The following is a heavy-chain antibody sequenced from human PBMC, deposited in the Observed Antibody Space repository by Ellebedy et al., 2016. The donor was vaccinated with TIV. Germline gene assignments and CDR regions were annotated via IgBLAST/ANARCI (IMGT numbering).Heavy chain of an antibody. D-gene: IGHD3-22*01. CDR3: ARVSRDSSGPYGMDV. V-gene: IGHV1-46*01. CDR1: GYTFTSYY. CDR2: INPSGGST. Sequence: ASVKVSXXASGYTFTSYYMHWVRQAPGQGLEWMGIINPSGGSTSYAQKFQGRVTMTRDTSTSTVYMELSSLRSDDTAVYYCARVSRDSSGPYGMDVWGQGTTVTVSS. J-gene: IGHJ6*02.